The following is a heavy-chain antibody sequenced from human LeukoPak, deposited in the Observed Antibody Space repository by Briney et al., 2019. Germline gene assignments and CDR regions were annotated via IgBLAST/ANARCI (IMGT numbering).Heavy chain of an antibody. CDR1: GFTFSSYG. V-gene: IGHV3-30*18. CDR3: AKERHIYDILTGSCDY. Sequence: PGGSLRLSCAASGFTFSSYGMHWVRQAPGKGLEWVAVISYDGSNKYYADSVKGRFTISRDNSKNTLYLRMNSLRAEDTAVYYCAKERHIYDILTGSCDYWGQGTLVTVSS. CDR2: ISYDGSNK. D-gene: IGHD3-9*01. J-gene: IGHJ4*02.